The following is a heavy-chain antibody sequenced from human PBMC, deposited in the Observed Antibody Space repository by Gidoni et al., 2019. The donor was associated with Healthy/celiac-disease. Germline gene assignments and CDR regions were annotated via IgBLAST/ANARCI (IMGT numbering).Heavy chain of an antibody. Sequence: EVQLLESGGGLVQPGGSLRLSCAASGFTFSSYAMCWVRQAPGKELEWVSSISGSGGSTYYADSVKGRFTISRDNSKNTLYLQMNSLRAEDTAVYYCAKDAGLWFGEFAACDYWGQGTLVTVSS. CDR2: ISGSGGST. J-gene: IGHJ4*02. CDR1: GFTFSSYA. V-gene: IGHV3-23*01. CDR3: AKDAGLWFGEFAACDY. D-gene: IGHD3-10*01.